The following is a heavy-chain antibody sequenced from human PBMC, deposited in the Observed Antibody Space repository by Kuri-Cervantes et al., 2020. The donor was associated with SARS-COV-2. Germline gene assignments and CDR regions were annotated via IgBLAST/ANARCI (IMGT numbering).Heavy chain of an antibody. CDR3: ARGRLRFLEWLAYYFDY. CDR2: INPNSGGT. Sequence: ASVKVSCKASGYTLTSYYMHWVRQAPGQGLEWMGWINPNSGGTNYAQKFQGRVTMTRDTSISTAYMELSRLRSDDTAVYYCARGRLRFLEWLAYYFDYWGQGTLVTVSS. CDR1: GYTLTSYY. J-gene: IGHJ4*02. D-gene: IGHD3-3*01. V-gene: IGHV1-2*02.